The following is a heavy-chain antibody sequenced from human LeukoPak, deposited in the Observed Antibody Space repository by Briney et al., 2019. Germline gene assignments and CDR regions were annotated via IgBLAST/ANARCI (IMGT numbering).Heavy chain of an antibody. V-gene: IGHV4-34*01. Sequence: SETLSLTCAVYGGSFSGYYWSWIRQPPGKGLEWIGEINHSGSTNYNPSLKSRVTISVDTSKNQFSLKLSSVTAADTAVYYCASADYYDSSGYYSPFNYWGQGTLATVSS. CDR3: ASADYYDSSGYYSPFNY. CDR1: GGSFSGYY. CDR2: INHSGST. J-gene: IGHJ4*02. D-gene: IGHD3-22*01.